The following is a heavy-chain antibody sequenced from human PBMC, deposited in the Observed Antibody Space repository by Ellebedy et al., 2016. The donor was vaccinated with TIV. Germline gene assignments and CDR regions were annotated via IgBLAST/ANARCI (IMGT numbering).Heavy chain of an antibody. CDR1: GFTFTTYW. V-gene: IGHV3-74*01. Sequence: PGGSLRLSCAASGFTFTTYWMHWVRQVPGKGLVWVSRINSDGSSTTYADSVKGRFTISRDNAKNTLYLQMNSLRAEDTAVYYCPRDSSFGEGYYYMDVWGKGTTVTVSS. CDR2: INSDGSST. J-gene: IGHJ6*03. CDR3: PRDSSFGEGYYYMDV. D-gene: IGHD3-10*01.